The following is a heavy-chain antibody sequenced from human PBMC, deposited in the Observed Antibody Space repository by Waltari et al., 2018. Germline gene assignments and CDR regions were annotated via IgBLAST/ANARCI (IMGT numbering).Heavy chain of an antibody. Sequence: QLQLQESGPGLVKPSETLSLTCTVSGCSISSSSYYWGWIRQPPGKGLEWIGSIYYSGSTYYNPSLKSRVTISVDTSKNQFSLKLSSVTAADTAVYYCARAGHYGDYLGYFQHWGQGTLVTVSS. CDR3: ARAGHYGDYLGYFQH. D-gene: IGHD4-17*01. CDR1: GCSISSSSYY. CDR2: IYYSGST. V-gene: IGHV4-39*07. J-gene: IGHJ1*01.